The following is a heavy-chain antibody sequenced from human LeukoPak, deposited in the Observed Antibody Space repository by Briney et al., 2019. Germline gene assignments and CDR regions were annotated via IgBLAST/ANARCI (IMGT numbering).Heavy chain of an antibody. V-gene: IGHV3-21*01. D-gene: IGHD1-14*01. Sequence: PGGSLRLSCAASGFTFSSHTINWVRQAPGKGLEWVSSISGSTTYKYHADSVKGRFTISRDNAKNSVFLQMNSLRAEDTAVYYCARAAGPKPFDFWGQGTLVTVSS. J-gene: IGHJ5*01. CDR1: GFTFSSHT. CDR2: ISGSTTYK. CDR3: ARAAGPKPFDF.